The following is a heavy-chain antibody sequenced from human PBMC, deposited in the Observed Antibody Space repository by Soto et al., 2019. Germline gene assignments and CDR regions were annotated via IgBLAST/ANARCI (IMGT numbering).Heavy chain of an antibody. Sequence: ASVKVSCKASGYTFTSYGISWVRQAPGQGLEGMGWISAYNGNTNYAQKLQGRVTMTTDTSTSTAYMELRSLRSDDTAVYYCARVSGPSLYCTNGVCPGYFDYWGQGTLVTVSS. V-gene: IGHV1-18*01. CDR1: GYTFTSYG. CDR2: ISAYNGNT. CDR3: ARVSGPSLYCTNGVCPGYFDY. J-gene: IGHJ4*02. D-gene: IGHD2-8*01.